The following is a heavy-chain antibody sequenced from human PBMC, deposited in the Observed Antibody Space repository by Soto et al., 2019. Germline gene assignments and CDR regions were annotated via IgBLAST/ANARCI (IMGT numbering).Heavy chain of an antibody. CDR3: ARNPLIVVVPAAHPPYYYGMDV. CDR2: IYSGGST. D-gene: IGHD2-2*01. Sequence: PGGSLRFSCAASGFTVSSNYMSWVRQSPGKGLEWVSVIYSGGSTYYADSVKGRFTISRDNSKNTLYLQMNSLRAEDTAVYYCARNPLIVVVPAAHPPYYYGMDVWGQGTTVTVSS. CDR1: GFTVSSNY. V-gene: IGHV3-53*01. J-gene: IGHJ6*02.